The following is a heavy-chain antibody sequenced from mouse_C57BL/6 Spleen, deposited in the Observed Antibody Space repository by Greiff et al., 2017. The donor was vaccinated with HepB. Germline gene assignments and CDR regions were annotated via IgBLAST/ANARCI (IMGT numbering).Heavy chain of an antibody. CDR1: GFSLTSYG. CDR3: ARDYGSSYGDAMDY. Sequence: VKLVESGPGLVQPSQSLSITCTVSGFSLTSYGVHWVRQSPGKGLEWLGVIWSGGSTDYNAAFISRLSISKDNSKSQVFFKMNSLQADDTAIYYCARDYGSSYGDAMDYWGQGTSVTVSS. D-gene: IGHD1-1*01. V-gene: IGHV2-2*01. CDR2: IWSGGST. J-gene: IGHJ4*01.